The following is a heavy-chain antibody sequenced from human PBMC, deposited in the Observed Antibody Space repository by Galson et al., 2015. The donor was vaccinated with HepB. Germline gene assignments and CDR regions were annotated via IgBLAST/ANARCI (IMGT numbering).Heavy chain of an antibody. CDR1: GYTFSNYG. D-gene: IGHD1-20*01. CDR3: ARDTVQTVITGSLIRDH. Sequence: SVKVSCKASGYTFSNYGLSWVRQAPGQGLEWMGWISAYNGDTKYAQKFQGRVTMTTDTSTSIAYMELRSLGSDDTAVYYCARDTVQTVITGSLIRDHWGQGTLVTVSS. J-gene: IGHJ4*02. V-gene: IGHV1-18*01. CDR2: ISAYNGDT.